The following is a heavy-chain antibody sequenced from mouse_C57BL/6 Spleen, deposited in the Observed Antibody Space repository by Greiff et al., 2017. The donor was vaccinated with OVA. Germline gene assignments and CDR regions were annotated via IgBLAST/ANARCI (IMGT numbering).Heavy chain of an antibody. Sequence: VKLMESGPELVKPGASVKISCKASGYAFSSSWMNWVKQRPGKGLEWIGRIYPGDGDTNYNGKFKGKATLTADKSSSTAYMQLSSLTSEDSAVYFCARDLDYWGQGTTLTVSS. CDR3: ARDLDY. V-gene: IGHV1-82*01. CDR2: IYPGDGDT. J-gene: IGHJ2*01. CDR1: GYAFSSSW.